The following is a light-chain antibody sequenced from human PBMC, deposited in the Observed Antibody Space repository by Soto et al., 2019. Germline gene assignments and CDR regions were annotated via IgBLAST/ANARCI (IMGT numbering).Light chain of an antibody. CDR1: SSDVGSYNL. Sequence: QSVLTQPASVSGSPGQSITISCTGTSSDVGSYNLVSWYQQHPGKAPKLMIYEVSKRPSGVSNRFSGSKSGNTASLTISGLQPEDGADYYCCSYAGSSFYVFGTGTRSPS. V-gene: IGLV2-23*02. CDR2: EVS. J-gene: IGLJ1*01. CDR3: CSYAGSSFYV.